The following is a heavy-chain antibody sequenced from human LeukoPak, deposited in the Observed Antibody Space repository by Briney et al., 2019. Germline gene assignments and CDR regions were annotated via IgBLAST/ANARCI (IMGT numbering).Heavy chain of an antibody. CDR1: GGPISSSSYY. V-gene: IGHV4-39*01. CDR3: ARQDIPVADY. D-gene: IGHD2-2*01. J-gene: IGHJ4*02. CDR2: IYYSGST. Sequence: SENRSLTSTLPGGPISSSSYYWGCMRQPPGKRVKGSGSIYYSGSTYSHPSHSSRVTISVDTSKNQFSLKLSSVTAADTAVYYCARQDIPVADYWGQGTLVTVSS.